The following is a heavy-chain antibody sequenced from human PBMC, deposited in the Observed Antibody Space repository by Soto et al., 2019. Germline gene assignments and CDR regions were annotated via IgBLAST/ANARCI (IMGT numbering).Heavy chain of an antibody. CDR3: ARRSLTYYYDSSGSLAFDY. D-gene: IGHD3-22*01. CDR1: GYTFTSYA. J-gene: IGHJ4*02. Sequence: ASVKVSCKASGYTFTSYAMHWVRQAPGQGLEWMGWINPNSGGTNYAQKFQGWVTMTRDTSISTAYMELSRLRSDDTAVYYCARRSLTYYYDSSGSLAFDYWGQGTLVTVYS. V-gene: IGHV1-2*04. CDR2: INPNSGGT.